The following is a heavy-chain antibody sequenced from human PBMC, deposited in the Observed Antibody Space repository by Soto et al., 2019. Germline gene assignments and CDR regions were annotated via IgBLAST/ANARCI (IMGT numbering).Heavy chain of an antibody. J-gene: IGHJ5*02. Sequence: GGSLRLSCAASGFTFSSYAMHWVRQAPGKGLEWVAVISYDGSNKYYADSVKGRFTISRDNSKNTLYLQMNSLRAEDTAVYYCAREGPGRWFDPWGQGTLVTVSS. V-gene: IGHV3-30-3*01. CDR1: GFTFSSYA. CDR3: AREGPGRWFDP. CDR2: ISYDGSNK.